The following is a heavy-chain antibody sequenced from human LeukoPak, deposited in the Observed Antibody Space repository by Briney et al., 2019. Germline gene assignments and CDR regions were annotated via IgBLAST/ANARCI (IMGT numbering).Heavy chain of an antibody. J-gene: IGHJ4*02. V-gene: IGHV1-46*01. CDR1: GYIFTSYN. D-gene: IGHD2-15*01. CDR3: ARGLRGWYTRDY. CDR2: INPSGGST. Sequence: ASVKVSCKASGYIFTSYNMYWVRQAPGRGLEWMGIINPSGGSTRSAQKFQGRVTMTRDTSTSTVYMELSSLRSEDTAVYYCARGLRGWYTRDYWGQGTLVTVSS.